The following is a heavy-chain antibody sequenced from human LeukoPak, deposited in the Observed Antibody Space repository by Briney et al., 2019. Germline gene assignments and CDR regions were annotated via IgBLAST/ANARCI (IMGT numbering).Heavy chain of an antibody. V-gene: IGHV3-7*01. CDR2: INQDGSER. J-gene: IGHJ4*02. CDR1: GFTFSSSW. CDR3: AKFYSSSSGGFDY. D-gene: IGHD6-6*01. Sequence: PPGGSLRLSCAASGFTFSSSWMSWVRQTPGKGLEWVANINQDGSERYYVDSVKGRFTISRDNAKNSLYLQMTSLRAEDTAVYYCAKFYSSSSGGFDYWGQGTLVTVSS.